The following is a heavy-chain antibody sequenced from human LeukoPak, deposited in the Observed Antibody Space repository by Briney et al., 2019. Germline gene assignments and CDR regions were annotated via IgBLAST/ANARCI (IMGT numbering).Heavy chain of an antibody. CDR3: ARVKECSGDCYPFEY. V-gene: IGHV4-4*07. CDR2: IYTSGST. J-gene: IGHJ4*02. Sequence: KTSETLSLTCTVSGYSISSSYYWSWIRQPAGKGLEWIGRIYTSGSTNYNPSLKSRVTMSVDTSKNQFSLKLSSVTAADTAVYYCARVKECSGDCYPFEYWGQGTLVTVSS. CDR1: GYSISSSYY. D-gene: IGHD2-21*02.